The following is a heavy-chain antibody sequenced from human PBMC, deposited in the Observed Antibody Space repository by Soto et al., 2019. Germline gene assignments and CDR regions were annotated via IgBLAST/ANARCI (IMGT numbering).Heavy chain of an antibody. V-gene: IGHV3-33*01. J-gene: IGHJ5*02. CDR1: VCRFSNYG. Sequence: PVGSLRLSCASSVCRFSNYGMHWVRHPPGKGLEWVAVIWDDGSNKYYEDSVKGRFTISRDNSRNILYLELNSLRVEDTAVYYCARAPQRRGYGRQFFEPSGQGTLVIVSS. D-gene: IGHD5-12*01. CDR2: IWDDGSNK. CDR3: ARAPQRRGYGRQFFEP.